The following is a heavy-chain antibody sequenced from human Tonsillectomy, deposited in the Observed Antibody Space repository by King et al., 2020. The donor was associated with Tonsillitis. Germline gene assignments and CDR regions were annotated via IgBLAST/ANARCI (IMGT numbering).Heavy chain of an antibody. D-gene: IGHD1-26*01. Sequence: QLVQSGAEVKKPGASVKVSCKASGYTFTYYGISWVRQAPGQGLEWMGWISAYNGNTKSAQKVQDRVTMTTDTSTSTAYMELRSLRSDDTAVYYCARDGIVGVTHTYTFDLWGQGTLVTVSS. CDR1: GYTFTYYG. CDR2: ISAYNGNT. J-gene: IGHJ4*02. CDR3: ARDGIVGVTHTYTFDL. V-gene: IGHV1-18*01.